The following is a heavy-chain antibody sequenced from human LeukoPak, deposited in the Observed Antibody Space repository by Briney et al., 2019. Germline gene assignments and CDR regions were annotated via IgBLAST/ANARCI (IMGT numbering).Heavy chain of an antibody. V-gene: IGHV4-39*01. D-gene: IGHD2-2*01. Sequence: SETLSLTCTVSGGSISSTIYYWGWIRQPPGKRLEWIGKIYYSGTIYYNPTLESRVTISVDTSKNQFSLKLSSVTAADTAVYYCATYCSTSSCPLRAFDIWGQGTMVTVSS. J-gene: IGHJ3*02. CDR2: IYYSGTI. CDR1: GGSISSTIYY. CDR3: ATYCSTSSCPLRAFDI.